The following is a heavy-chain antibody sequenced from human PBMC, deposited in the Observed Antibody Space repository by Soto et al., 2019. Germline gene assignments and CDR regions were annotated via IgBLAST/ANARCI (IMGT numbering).Heavy chain of an antibody. J-gene: IGHJ6*02. Sequence: HPGGSLRLSCAASGFTFDDYTMHWVRQAPGKGLEWVSLISWDGGSTYYADSVKGRFTISRDNSKNSLYLQMNSLRTEDTALYYCAKDFALVATTNYYYGMDVWGQGTTVTVSS. CDR3: AKDFALVATTNYYYGMDV. V-gene: IGHV3-43*01. CDR1: GFTFDDYT. CDR2: ISWDGGST. D-gene: IGHD5-12*01.